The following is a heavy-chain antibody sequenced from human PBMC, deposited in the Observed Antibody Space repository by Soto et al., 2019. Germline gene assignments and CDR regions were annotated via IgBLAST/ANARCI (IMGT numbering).Heavy chain of an antibody. Sequence: QVQLVQSGAEVKKPGSSVKVSCKASGGTFSSYAISWVRQAPGQGLEWMGGIIPIFGTANYAQKFQGRVTIXXDXSXXTAYMELSSLRSEDTAVYYCAREGRYWGGDCYFDYWGQGTLVTVSS. V-gene: IGHV1-69*12. CDR2: IIPIFGTA. CDR3: AREGRYWGGDCYFDY. J-gene: IGHJ4*02. D-gene: IGHD2-21*02. CDR1: GGTFSSYA.